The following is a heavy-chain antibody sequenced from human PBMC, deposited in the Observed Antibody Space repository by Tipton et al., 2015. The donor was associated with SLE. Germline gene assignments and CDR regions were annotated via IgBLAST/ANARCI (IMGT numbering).Heavy chain of an antibody. Sequence: TLSLTCTVSGGSISSSSYYWGWIRQPPGKGLEWIGSIYHSGSTYYNPSLKSRVTISVDTSKNQFSLELSSVTAADTAVYYCARDSSSPGFDLWGRGTLVTVSS. CDR2: IYHSGST. CDR1: GGSISSSSYY. D-gene: IGHD6-13*01. V-gene: IGHV4-39*07. CDR3: ARDSSSPGFDL. J-gene: IGHJ2*01.